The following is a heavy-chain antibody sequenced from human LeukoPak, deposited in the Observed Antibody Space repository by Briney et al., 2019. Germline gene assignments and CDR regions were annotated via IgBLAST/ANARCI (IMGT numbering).Heavy chain of an antibody. CDR3: ARSKGGGYYGMDV. V-gene: IGHV4-4*02. Sequence: PSETLSLTCAVSGGSISSGNWWSWVRQPPGKGLEWIGEIYHSGSTNYNPSLKSRVTISVDKSKNQFSLKLSSVTAADTAVYYCARSKGGGYYGMDVWGQGTTVTVSS. J-gene: IGHJ6*02. CDR1: GGSISSGNW. D-gene: IGHD4-23*01. CDR2: IYHSGST.